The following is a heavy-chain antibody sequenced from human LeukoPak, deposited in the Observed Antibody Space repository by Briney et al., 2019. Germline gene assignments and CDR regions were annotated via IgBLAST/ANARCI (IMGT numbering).Heavy chain of an antibody. Sequence: GESLKISRKGSGYSFTSYWIGWVRQMPGKGLEWMGIIYPGDSDTRYSPSFQGQVTISADKSISTAYLQWSSLKASDTAMYYCARRSTWWELLGGWFDPWGQGTLVAVSS. CDR2: IYPGDSDT. D-gene: IGHD1-26*01. CDR3: ARRSTWWELLGGWFDP. V-gene: IGHV5-51*01. J-gene: IGHJ5*02. CDR1: GYSFTSYW.